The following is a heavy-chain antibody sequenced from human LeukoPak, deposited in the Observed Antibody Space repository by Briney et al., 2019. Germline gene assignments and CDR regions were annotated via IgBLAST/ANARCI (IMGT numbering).Heavy chain of an antibody. Sequence: PGGSLRLSCAASGFTFSNAWMNWVRQAPGKGLEWVGRIKSKTYGGTTDYAAPVKGRFTISRDDSKNTLYVQMNSLKREDTAVYYCTAFESGGFYWGLGTLVTVSS. CDR2: IKSKTYGGTT. V-gene: IGHV3-15*01. D-gene: IGHD2-15*01. CDR3: TAFESGGFY. J-gene: IGHJ4*02. CDR1: GFTFSNAW.